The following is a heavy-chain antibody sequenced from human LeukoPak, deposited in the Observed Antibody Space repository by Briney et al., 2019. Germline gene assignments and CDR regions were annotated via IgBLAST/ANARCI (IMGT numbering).Heavy chain of an antibody. D-gene: IGHD3-3*01. Sequence: GGSLRLSCAASGFTFSSYWMSWVRQAPGKGLEWVANIKQDGSEKYYVDSVKGRFTISRDNAKNSLYLQMNSLRAEDTAVYYCARDRITIFGATFDPWGQGTLVTVSS. J-gene: IGHJ5*02. V-gene: IGHV3-7*01. CDR2: IKQDGSEK. CDR1: GFTFSSYW. CDR3: ARDRITIFGATFDP.